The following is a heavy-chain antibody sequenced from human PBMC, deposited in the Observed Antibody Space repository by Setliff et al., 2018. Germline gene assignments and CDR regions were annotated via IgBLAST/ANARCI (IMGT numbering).Heavy chain of an antibody. CDR2: INHSGST. V-gene: IGHV4-34*01. J-gene: IGHJ5*02. D-gene: IGHD3-3*01. CDR3: ARVGHSTYHNFWSGPRGYNWFDP. CDR1: GGSFSGYY. Sequence: PSETLSLTCAVYGGSFSGYYWSWIRQPPGKGLEWIGEINHSGSTNYNPSLKSRVTISVDTSKNQFSLKLSSVTAADTAVYYCARVGHSTYHNFWSGPRGYNWFDPWGQGTLVTVSS.